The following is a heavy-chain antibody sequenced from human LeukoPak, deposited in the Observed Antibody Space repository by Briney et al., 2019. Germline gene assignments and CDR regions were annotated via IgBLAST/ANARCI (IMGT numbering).Heavy chain of an antibody. CDR3: ASKGAPYCGGDCHPPKTSHIQINNWFDP. D-gene: IGHD2-21*01. CDR2: IIPIFGTS. Sequence: SVNVSCKASVGTFSSYAISWVRQAPGHRLEWIGVIIPIFGTSNYAQKFHAKVTITADESTSTAYMELSSLRSEDTAVYYCASKGAPYCGGDCHPPKTSHIQINNWFDPWGQGTLVTVSS. V-gene: IGHV1-69*13. J-gene: IGHJ5*02. CDR1: VGTFSSYA.